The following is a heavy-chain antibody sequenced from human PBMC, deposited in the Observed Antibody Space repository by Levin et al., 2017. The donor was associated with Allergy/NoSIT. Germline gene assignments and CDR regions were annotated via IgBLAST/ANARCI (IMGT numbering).Heavy chain of an antibody. D-gene: IGHD3-10*01. CDR2: ISAYNGNT. V-gene: IGHV1-18*01. Sequence: ASVKVSCKSSGYTFTNYGITWVRQAPGQGLEWMGWISAYNGNTNYAQNLQGRVTMTTDTSTSTAYMELRSLRSDDTAVYYCARLWGTLVRGVITTPDYWGQGTLVTVSS. CDR1: GYTFTNYG. J-gene: IGHJ4*02. CDR3: ARLWGTLVRGVITTPDY.